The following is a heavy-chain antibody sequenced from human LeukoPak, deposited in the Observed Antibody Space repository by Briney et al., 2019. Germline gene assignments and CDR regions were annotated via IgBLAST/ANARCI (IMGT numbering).Heavy chain of an antibody. CDR3: ARGVYIAAAQYGY. Sequence: SETLSLTCAFYGASFSGCYWSWIRRPPGKGLEWIGYIYYSGTTNYNPSLKSRVTISVDTSKNQFSLKLSSVTAADTAVYYCARGVYIAAAQYGYWGQGTLVTVSS. J-gene: IGHJ4*02. D-gene: IGHD6-13*01. CDR1: GASFSGCY. CDR2: IYYSGTT. V-gene: IGHV4-59*01.